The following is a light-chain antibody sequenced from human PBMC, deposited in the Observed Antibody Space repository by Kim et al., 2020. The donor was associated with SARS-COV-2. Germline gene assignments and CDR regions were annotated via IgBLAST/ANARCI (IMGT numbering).Light chain of an antibody. Sequence: QLTQSPSFVSASEGDRVTLTCRASQAISSHLAWYQQKPGRAPKLLIYAVSTLQSGVSPRFTGDRSGQDFTLTINSLQPEDSATYYCLKVYSYPYTFGPGTKLEI. CDR1: QAISSH. J-gene: IGKJ2*01. CDR2: AVS. V-gene: IGKV1-9*01. CDR3: LKVYSYPYT.